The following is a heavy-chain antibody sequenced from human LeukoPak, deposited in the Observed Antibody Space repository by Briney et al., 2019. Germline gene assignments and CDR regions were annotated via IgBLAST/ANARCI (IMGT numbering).Heavy chain of an antibody. V-gene: IGHV5-51*01. CDR1: GYTFTNYW. D-gene: IGHD3-22*01. CDR3: ARLRGDSSGYYYRGAFDI. J-gene: IGHJ3*02. CDR2: IYPGDSDT. Sequence: GESLQISCMGSGYTFTNYWIGWVRQMPGKGLEWMGIIYPGDSDTRYSPSFQGQVTMSADKSISTAYLQWSTLKASDTAMYYCARLRGDSSGYYYRGAFDIWGQGTMVTVSS.